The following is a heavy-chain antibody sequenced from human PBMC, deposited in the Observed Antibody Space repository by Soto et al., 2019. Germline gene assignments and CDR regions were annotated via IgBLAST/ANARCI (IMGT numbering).Heavy chain of an antibody. CDR2: IYYSGST. J-gene: IGHJ4*02. CDR1: GGSFSGYY. CDR3: ASHPYYYDSSGYFNFDY. V-gene: IGHV4-30-4*08. Sequence: SETLSLTCAVYGGSFSGYYWSWIRQPPGKGLEWIGYIYYSGSTYYNPSLKSRVTISVDTSKNQFSLKLSSVTAADTAVYYCASHPYYYDSSGYFNFDYWGQGTLVTVSS. D-gene: IGHD3-22*01.